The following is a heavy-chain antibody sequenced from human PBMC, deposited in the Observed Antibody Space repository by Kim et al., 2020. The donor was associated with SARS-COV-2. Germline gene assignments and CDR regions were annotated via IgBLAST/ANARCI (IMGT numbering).Heavy chain of an antibody. V-gene: IGHV3-11*05. CDR3: ARDTTTVTAENFYGMDV. Sequence: GGSLRLSCAASGFTFSDYYMSWVRQAPGKGLEWVSYISGGSTYTNYADSVKGRFTISRDNPKKSVYLQMSSLRAEDTAVYYCARDTTTVTAENFYGMDVWGQGTTVTVSS. CDR2: ISGGSTYT. CDR1: GFTFSDYY. J-gene: IGHJ6*02. D-gene: IGHD4-4*01.